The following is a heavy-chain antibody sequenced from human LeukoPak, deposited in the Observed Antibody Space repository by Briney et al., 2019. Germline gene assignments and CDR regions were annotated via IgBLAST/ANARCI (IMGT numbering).Heavy chain of an antibody. CDR1: GGSFSGYY. CDR2: INHSGST. D-gene: IGHD3-10*01. J-gene: IGHJ3*02. Sequence: SETLSLTCAVYGGSFSGYYWSWIRQPPGKGLEWIGEINHSGSTNCNPSLKSRVTISVDTSKNQFSLKLSSVTAADTAVNYCARGVYYFGSGSYLIWGLGTMVTVSS. CDR3: ARGVYYFGSGSYLI. V-gene: IGHV4-34*01.